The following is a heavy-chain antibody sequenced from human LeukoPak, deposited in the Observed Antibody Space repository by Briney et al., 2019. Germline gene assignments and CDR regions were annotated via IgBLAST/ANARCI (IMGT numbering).Heavy chain of an antibody. Sequence: ASVKVSCKASGGTFISYAISWVRQAPGQGLEWMGWISAYNGNTNYAQKLQGRVTMTTDTSTSTAYMELRSLRSDDTAVYYCARDAPYYDYVFDLWGRGTLVTVSS. D-gene: IGHD3-16*01. J-gene: IGHJ2*01. V-gene: IGHV1-18*01. CDR3: ARDAPYYDYVFDL. CDR1: GGTFISYA. CDR2: ISAYNGNT.